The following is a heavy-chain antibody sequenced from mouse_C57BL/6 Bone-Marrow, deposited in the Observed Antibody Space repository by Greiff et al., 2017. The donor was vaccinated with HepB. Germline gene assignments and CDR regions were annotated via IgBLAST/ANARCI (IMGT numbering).Heavy chain of an antibody. CDR3: ARDIYYYGSSSYYFDY. Sequence: QVQLKQPGAELVMPGASVKLSCKASGYTFTSYWMHWVKQRPGQGLEWIGEIDPSDSYTNYNQKFKGKSTLTVDKSSSTAYMQLSSLTSEDSAVYYCARDIYYYGSSSYYFDYWGQGTTLTVSS. CDR2: IDPSDSYT. CDR1: GYTFTSYW. D-gene: IGHD1-1*01. V-gene: IGHV1-69*01. J-gene: IGHJ2*01.